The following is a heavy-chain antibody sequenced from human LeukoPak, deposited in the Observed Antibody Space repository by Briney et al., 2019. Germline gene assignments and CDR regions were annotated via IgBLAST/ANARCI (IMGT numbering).Heavy chain of an antibody. J-gene: IGHJ4*02. V-gene: IGHV1-18*01. CDR3: ARDRRYCSGGSCYPNSGGY. CDR1: GYTFTSYG. CDR2: ISAYNGNT. Sequence: ASVKVSCKASGYTFTSYGVSWVRQAPGQGLEWMGWISAYNGNTNYAQKLQGRVTMTTDTSTSTAYMELRSLRSDDTAVYYCARDRRYCSGGSCYPNSGGYWGQGTLVTVSS. D-gene: IGHD2-15*01.